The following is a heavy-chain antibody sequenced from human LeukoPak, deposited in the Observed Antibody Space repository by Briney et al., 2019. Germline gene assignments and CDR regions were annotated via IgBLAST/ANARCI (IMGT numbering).Heavy chain of an antibody. V-gene: IGHV4-4*07. CDR2: IYTTGST. Sequence: KPSETLSLTCTVSGDSINNYYWSWIRQPAGKGLEWIGRIYTTGSTNYNPSLKSRVTMSVDTSNNQFSLKLTSVTAADTAVYYCARAEQLFYYMDVWGKGTTVTVSS. CDR3: ARAEQLFYYMDV. J-gene: IGHJ6*03. CDR1: GDSINNYY. D-gene: IGHD6-6*01.